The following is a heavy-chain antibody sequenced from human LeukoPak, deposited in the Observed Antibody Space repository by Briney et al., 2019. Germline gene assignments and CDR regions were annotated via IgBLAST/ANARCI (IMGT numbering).Heavy chain of an antibody. CDR1: GFTFSSYG. J-gene: IGHJ4*02. Sequence: GGSLRLCCAASGFTFSSYGMHWVRQAPGKGLEWVAVISYDGSNKYYADSVKGRFTISRDNSKNTLYLQMNSLRAEDTAVYYCAKDPTYYDYVWGSYSRPDYWGQGTLVTVSS. CDR2: ISYDGSNK. CDR3: AKDPTYYDYVWGSYSRPDY. V-gene: IGHV3-30*18. D-gene: IGHD3-16*01.